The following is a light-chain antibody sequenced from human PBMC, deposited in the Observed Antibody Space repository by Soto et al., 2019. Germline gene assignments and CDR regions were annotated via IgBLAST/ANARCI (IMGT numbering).Light chain of an antibody. CDR2: DTS. J-gene: IGKJ4*01. Sequence: EIVLTQSPAFLSLSPGERATLSCRASQSIGSYLAWYQQKPGQAPRLLIYDTSNRATGIPTRFSGWGSGTDFTLTISSLEPEDFAIYYCQQRSKWLFGGGTKVAIK. CDR1: QSIGSY. V-gene: IGKV3-11*01. CDR3: QQRSKWL.